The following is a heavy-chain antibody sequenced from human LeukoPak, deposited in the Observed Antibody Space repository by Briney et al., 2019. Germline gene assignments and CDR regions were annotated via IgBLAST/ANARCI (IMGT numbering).Heavy chain of an antibody. D-gene: IGHD5-12*01. CDR3: AKDTVKVTTIRRVPHYMDV. CDR1: GFTFSDYG. Sequence: GGTLRLSCAASGFTFSDYGMSWVRQAPGKGLEWVSAMSGDGATTYYADSVKGRFTISRDNSKNALYLQMNSLRAEDTAVYYCAKDTVKVTTIRRVPHYMDVWGKGTTVTISS. CDR2: MSGDGATT. J-gene: IGHJ6*03. V-gene: IGHV3-23*01.